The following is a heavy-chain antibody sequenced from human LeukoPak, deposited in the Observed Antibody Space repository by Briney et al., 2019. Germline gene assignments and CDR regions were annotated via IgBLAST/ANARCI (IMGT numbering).Heavy chain of an antibody. CDR2: INPSGGST. Sequence: ASVKVSCKASGYTFTSYYMHWVRQAPGQGLGWMGIINPSGGSTSYAQKFQGRVTMTRDTSTSTVYMELSSLRSEDTAVYYCARPGGLGYYYDSSGYYPAPFDYWGQGTLVTVSP. V-gene: IGHV1-46*01. CDR1: GYTFTSYY. CDR3: ARPGGLGYYYDSSGYYPAPFDY. J-gene: IGHJ4*02. D-gene: IGHD3-22*01.